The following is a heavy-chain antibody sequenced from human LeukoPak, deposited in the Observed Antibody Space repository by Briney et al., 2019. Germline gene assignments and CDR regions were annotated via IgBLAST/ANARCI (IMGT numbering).Heavy chain of an antibody. J-gene: IGHJ4*02. V-gene: IGHV4-39*01. Sequence: SETLSLTCTVSGGSVSSTTYYWSWIRQPPGKGLEWIASINYSGSTYYNPSLKSRVTISVDTSENQFSLKLSSVTAADTAVYYRARYVVYGSGKYYFDYWGQGTLVTVSS. CDR2: INYSGST. CDR1: GGSVSSTTYY. D-gene: IGHD3-10*01. CDR3: ARYVVYGSGKYYFDY.